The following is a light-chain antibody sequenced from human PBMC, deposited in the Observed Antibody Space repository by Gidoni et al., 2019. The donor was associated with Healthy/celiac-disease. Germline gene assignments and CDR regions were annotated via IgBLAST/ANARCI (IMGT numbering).Light chain of an antibody. CDR2: AAS. CDR3: QQLNSYPLT. J-gene: IGKJ4*01. CDR1: QGISSY. V-gene: IGKV1-9*01. Sequence: DIQLTQSPSFLSASVGDRVTITCRASQGISSYLAWYNQQPGKAPKLLIYAASTLQSGVQSSFSGSGSGIEFTLTISSLQPEDFATYYCQQLNSYPLTFGGGTKVEIK.